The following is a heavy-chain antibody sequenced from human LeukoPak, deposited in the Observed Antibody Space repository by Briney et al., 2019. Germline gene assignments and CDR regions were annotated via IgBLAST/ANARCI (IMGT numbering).Heavy chain of an antibody. J-gene: IGHJ5*02. CDR2: ISAYNGNT. V-gene: IGHV1-18*01. D-gene: IGHD6-6*01. CDR3: ARDLIAARPGWFDP. CDR1: GYTFTTYG. Sequence: ASVKVSCKASGYTFTTYGINWVRQAPGQGLEWMGWISAYNGNTNYAQNLQGRVTLTTDTSASTAYMELMSLRSDDTAVYYCARDLIAARPGWFDPWGQGTLVIVSS.